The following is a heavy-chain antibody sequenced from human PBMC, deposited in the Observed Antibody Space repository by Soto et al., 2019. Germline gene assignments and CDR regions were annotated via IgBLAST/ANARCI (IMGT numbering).Heavy chain of an antibody. J-gene: IGHJ6*03. V-gene: IGHV3-7*01. CDR1: GFTFSSYW. Sequence: GGSLRLSCAASGFTFSSYWMSWVRQAPGKGLEWVANIKQDGSEKYYVDSVKGRFTISRDNAKNSLYLQMNSLRAEDTAVYYCARDRGLYDFWSGYYPSHYYYYMDVWGKGTTVTVSS. CDR2: IKQDGSEK. D-gene: IGHD3-3*01. CDR3: ARDRGLYDFWSGYYPSHYYYYMDV.